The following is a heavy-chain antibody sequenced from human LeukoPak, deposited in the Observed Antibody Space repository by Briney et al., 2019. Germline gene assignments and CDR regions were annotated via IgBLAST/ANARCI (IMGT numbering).Heavy chain of an antibody. D-gene: IGHD2-21*01. CDR1: GCSFSRTW. V-gene: IGHV3-7*01. CDR2: IEPDGNEK. J-gene: IGHJ4*02. CDR3: ARAYY. Sequence: PGGSLRLSCAASGCSFSRTWMSWVRQAPGKGPEWVANIEPDGNEKGYVNSVRGRFTISRDNAKNSLSLEMNSLRVEDTAVYYCARAYYWGQGTLVTVSS.